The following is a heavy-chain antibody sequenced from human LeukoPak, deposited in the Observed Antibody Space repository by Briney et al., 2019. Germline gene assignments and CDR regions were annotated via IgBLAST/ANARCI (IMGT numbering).Heavy chain of an antibody. V-gene: IGHV3-21*01. J-gene: IGHJ5*02. D-gene: IGHD6-19*01. CDR3: ARETPAVTAPNRFDP. CDR1: GFTFNIYT. Sequence: GGSLRLSCAASGFTFNIYTMTWVRQAPGKGLEWVSSIGSSSRYIYYVDSVKGRFTISRDNAKNSLYLQMNSLRAEDTAVYYCARETPAVTAPNRFDPWGQGTLVTVSS. CDR2: IGSSSRYI.